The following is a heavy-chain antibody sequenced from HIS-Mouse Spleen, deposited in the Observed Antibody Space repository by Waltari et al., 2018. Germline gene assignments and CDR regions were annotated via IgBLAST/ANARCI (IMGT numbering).Heavy chain of an antibody. Sequence: QLQLQESGPGLVKPSETLSLTCTVSGCSISSSSYYWGWIRQPPGKGLEWMGSIYYSGSTYYNPSLKSRVTISVDTSKNQFSLKLSSVTAADTAVYYCAGELTEDAFDIWGQGTMVTVSS. J-gene: IGHJ3*02. V-gene: IGHV4-39*07. CDR1: GCSISSSSYY. CDR3: AGELTEDAFDI. CDR2: IYYSGST. D-gene: IGHD7-27*01.